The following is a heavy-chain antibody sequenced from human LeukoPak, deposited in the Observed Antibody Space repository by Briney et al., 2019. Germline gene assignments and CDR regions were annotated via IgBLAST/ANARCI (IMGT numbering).Heavy chain of an antibody. J-gene: IGHJ5*02. Sequence: GESLKISCKGSGYSFTSYWIGWVRRMPGKGLEWMGIIYPGDSDTRYSPSFQGQVTISADKSISTAYLQWSSLKASDTAMYYCARLLLWFGELSNWFDPWGQGTLVTVSS. CDR3: ARLLLWFGELSNWFDP. CDR2: IYPGDSDT. V-gene: IGHV5-51*01. CDR1: GYSFTSYW. D-gene: IGHD3-10*01.